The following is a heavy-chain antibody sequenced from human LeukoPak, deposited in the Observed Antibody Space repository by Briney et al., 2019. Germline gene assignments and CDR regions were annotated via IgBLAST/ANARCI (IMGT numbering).Heavy chain of an antibody. J-gene: IGHJ4*02. Sequence: SETLSLTCTVSGGSISSGGYYWSWIRQHPGKGLEWIGYIYYSGSTYYNPSLKSRVTIPVDTSKNQFSPKLSSVTAADTAVYYCARKGSLGELSPYFDYWGQGTLVTVSS. CDR3: ARKGSLGELSPYFDY. CDR2: IYYSGST. CDR1: GGSISSGGYY. V-gene: IGHV4-31*03. D-gene: IGHD3-16*02.